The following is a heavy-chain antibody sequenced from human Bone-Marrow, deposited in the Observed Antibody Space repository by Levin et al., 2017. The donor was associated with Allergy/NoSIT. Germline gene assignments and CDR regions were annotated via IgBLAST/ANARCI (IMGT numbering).Heavy chain of an antibody. V-gene: IGHV4-59*08. Sequence: SQTLSLTCAVSGASISSFYWSWIRQPPGKGLEWIGYIYYSGSTNYSPSLKSRVSMSADMSRNQVYLTMSSVTAADTAVYSCARQAVPDAMHGFDSWGQGALVTVSS. CDR1: GASISSFY. J-gene: IGHJ4*02. D-gene: IGHD2-2*01. CDR2: IYYSGST. CDR3: ARQAVPDAMHGFDS.